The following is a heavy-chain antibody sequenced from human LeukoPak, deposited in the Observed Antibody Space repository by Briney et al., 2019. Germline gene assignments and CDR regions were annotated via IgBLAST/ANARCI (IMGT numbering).Heavy chain of an antibody. CDR1: GYTFTSYA. V-gene: IGHV1-3*01. D-gene: IGHD3-22*01. J-gene: IGHJ4*02. Sequence: GASVKVSCKASGYTFTSYAMHWVRQAPGQRLEWMGWINAGNGNTKYSQEFQGRVTITRDTSTSTAYMELRSLRSDDTAVYYCARGDYYDSTGFDYWGQGTLVTVSS. CDR2: INAGNGNT. CDR3: ARGDYYDSTGFDY.